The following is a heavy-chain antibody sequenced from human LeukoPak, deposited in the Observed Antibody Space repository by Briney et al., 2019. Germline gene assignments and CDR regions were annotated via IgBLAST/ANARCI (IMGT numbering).Heavy chain of an antibody. J-gene: IGHJ3*02. D-gene: IGHD6-13*01. CDR1: GYSISSGYY. CDR3: ARNQQQLADDAFDI. V-gene: IGHV4-38-2*02. CDR2: IYHSGST. Sequence: SETLSLTCTVSGYSISSGYYWGWIRQPPGKGLEWIGSIYHSGSTYYNPSLKSRVTISVDTSKNQFSLKLSSVTAADTAVYYCARNQQQLADDAFDIWGQGTMVTVSS.